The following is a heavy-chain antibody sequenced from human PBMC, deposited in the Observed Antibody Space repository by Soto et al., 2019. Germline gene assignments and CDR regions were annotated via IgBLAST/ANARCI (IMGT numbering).Heavy chain of an antibody. V-gene: IGHV4-39*01. Sequence: PSETLSLTCTVSGGSISSSSYYWGWIRQPPGKGLEWIGSIYYSGSTYYNPSLKSRVTISVDTSKNQFSLKLSSVTAADTAVFFFSRTGLWFGDVLSSFDPWGQGTLVTVSS. CDR2: IYYSGST. J-gene: IGHJ5*02. CDR3: SRTGLWFGDVLSSFDP. CDR1: GGSISSSSYY. D-gene: IGHD3-10*01.